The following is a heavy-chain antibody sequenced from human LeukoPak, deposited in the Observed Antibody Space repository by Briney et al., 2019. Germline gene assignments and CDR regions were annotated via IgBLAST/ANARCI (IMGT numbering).Heavy chain of an antibody. CDR2: ISSSSSTI. D-gene: IGHD3-10*01. Sequence: GGSLRLSCAASGFTFSSYSMNWVGQAPGKGLEGVSYISSSSSTIYYADSVKGRFTISRDNAKNSLYLQMNSLRDEDTAVYYCARDVMVRGVIFDYWGQGTLVTVSS. J-gene: IGHJ4*02. CDR1: GFTFSSYS. V-gene: IGHV3-48*02. CDR3: ARDVMVRGVIFDY.